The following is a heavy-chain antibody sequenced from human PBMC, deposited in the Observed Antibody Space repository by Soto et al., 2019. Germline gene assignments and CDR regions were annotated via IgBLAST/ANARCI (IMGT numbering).Heavy chain of an antibody. CDR1: GYTFTNFG. Sequence: QVQLVQSGAEVKKPGASVKVSCKTSGYTFTNFGLSWVRQAPGQGLEWMGWISAYNGNTNYAQNFQGRVTMTTDPSTSTAYMELRSLRSADTAVYYCARGVTPIDYWGQGTLVTVSS. J-gene: IGHJ4*02. CDR2: ISAYNGNT. CDR3: ARGVTPIDY. V-gene: IGHV1-18*01. D-gene: IGHD2-21*02.